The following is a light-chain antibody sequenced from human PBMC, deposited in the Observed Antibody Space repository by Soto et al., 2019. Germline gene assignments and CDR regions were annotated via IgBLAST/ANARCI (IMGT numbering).Light chain of an antibody. CDR1: QSVSNNY. CDR3: QQYGSSPWT. Sequence: EIVLTQSPGTLSLSPGERATPSCRASQSVSNNYLAWYLQKPGQAPKVLIRAASGRTTGIPDRFRGSGSGTDFTLTITRLEPEDCAVYYCQQYGSSPWTFGQGTKVDIK. V-gene: IGKV3-20*01. CDR2: AAS. J-gene: IGKJ1*01.